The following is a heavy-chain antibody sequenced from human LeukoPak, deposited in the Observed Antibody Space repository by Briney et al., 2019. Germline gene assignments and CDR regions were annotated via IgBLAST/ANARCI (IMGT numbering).Heavy chain of an antibody. J-gene: IGHJ4*02. CDR3: ARAPSRSQHYYDSSGYNN. Sequence: SETLSLTGTVSGGSISGGASYWSWIRHHPRNCLGWIGYIFYSGSTYYHPSLKSRVTISVDTSKNQFSLKLSSVTAADTAVYYCARAPSRSQHYYDSSGYNNWGQGTLVTVSS. V-gene: IGHV4-31*03. CDR1: GGSISGGASY. CDR2: IFYSGST. D-gene: IGHD3-22*01.